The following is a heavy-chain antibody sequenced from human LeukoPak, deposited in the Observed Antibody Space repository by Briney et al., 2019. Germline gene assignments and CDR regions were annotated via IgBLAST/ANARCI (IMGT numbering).Heavy chain of an antibody. V-gene: IGHV1-18*01. CDR1: GYTFTSYG. J-gene: IGHJ4*02. Sequence: ASVKVSCKTSGYTFTSYGISWVRQAPGQGLEWMGWVSAYNGNTNYAQKLQGRVTMTTDTSTTTAYMELRSLRSDDTAVYYCATHMDTAMIKAGFDYGGQGTLVTVS. CDR3: ATHMDTAMIKAGFDY. D-gene: IGHD5-18*01. CDR2: VSAYNGNT.